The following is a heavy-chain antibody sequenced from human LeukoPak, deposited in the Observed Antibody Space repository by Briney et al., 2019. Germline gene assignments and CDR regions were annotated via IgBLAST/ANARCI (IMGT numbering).Heavy chain of an antibody. D-gene: IGHD6-13*01. Sequence: KPSETLSLTCTVSGGSISSYYWSWIRQPPGEGLEWIGYIYYSGSTNYNPSLKSRVTISVDTSKNQFSLKLSSVTAADTAVYYCARVMSGYSSSWYTVPPNWFDPWGQGTLVTVSS. CDR1: GGSISSYY. V-gene: IGHV4-59*01. J-gene: IGHJ5*02. CDR3: ARVMSGYSSSWYTVPPNWFDP. CDR2: IYYSGST.